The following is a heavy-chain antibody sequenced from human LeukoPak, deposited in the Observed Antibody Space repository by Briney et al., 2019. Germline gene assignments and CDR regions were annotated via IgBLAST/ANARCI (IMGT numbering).Heavy chain of an antibody. CDR1: GSFISTYY. CDR3: ARAAAAGIEIY. CDR2: IYYTGSI. Sequence: PSETLSLTCTVSGSFISTYYWSWIRQPPGKGLEWVGYIYYTGSITYNPSLKSRVTISIARSTNQFSLTLSSVTAADTAVYYCARAAAAGIEIYWGQGTLVTVSS. J-gene: IGHJ4*02. D-gene: IGHD6-13*01. V-gene: IGHV4-59*01.